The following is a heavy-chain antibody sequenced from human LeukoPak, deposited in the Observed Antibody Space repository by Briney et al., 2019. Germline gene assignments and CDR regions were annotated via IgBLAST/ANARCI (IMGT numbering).Heavy chain of an antibody. CDR1: GFTFSHHR. CDR2: TKGDGSDE. CDR3: AKVQYDVGSAGNYVGPLES. J-gene: IGHJ5*02. Sequence: PGGPLRLSCAASGFTFSHHRMTWVRQAPGKGLEGSASTKGDGSDEDYEDSVRGRFTISRDNANNALYLQMSSLRAEDTAVYYCAKVQYDVGSAGNYVGPLESWGQGTLVTVSS. V-gene: IGHV3-7*01. D-gene: IGHD2-15*01.